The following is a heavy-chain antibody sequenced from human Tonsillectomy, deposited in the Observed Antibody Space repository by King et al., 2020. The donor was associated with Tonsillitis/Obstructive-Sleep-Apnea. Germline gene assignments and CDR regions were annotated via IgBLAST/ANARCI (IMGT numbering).Heavy chain of an antibody. Sequence: VQLVESGGGLVKPGGSLRLSCAASGFTFSNAWMNWVRQAPGKGLEWVGRIKSKTDGGTTDYAAPVKGRFTISRNDSKNTLYLQMNSLKTEDTAVYYCTTDAEGSYYVGSGDYWGQGTLVTVSS. CDR2: IKSKTDGGTT. V-gene: IGHV3-15*07. CDR1: GFTFSNAW. J-gene: IGHJ4*02. D-gene: IGHD3-10*01. CDR3: TTDAEGSYYVGSGDY.